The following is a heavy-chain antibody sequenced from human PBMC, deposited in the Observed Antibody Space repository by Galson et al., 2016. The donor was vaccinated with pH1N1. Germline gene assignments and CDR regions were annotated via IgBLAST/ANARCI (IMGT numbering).Heavy chain of an antibody. J-gene: IGHJ5*02. D-gene: IGHD4-17*01. CDR1: GGSISSGDYY. CDR3: ARVGHGDYVGWFDP. Sequence: LTCTVSGGSISSGDYYWSWIRQPPGKGLEWIGYIYYSGSTYYNPSLKSRVTISVDTSKNQFSLKLSSVTAADTAVYYCARVGHGDYVGWFDPWGQGTLVTVSS. CDR2: IYYSGST. V-gene: IGHV4-30-4*01.